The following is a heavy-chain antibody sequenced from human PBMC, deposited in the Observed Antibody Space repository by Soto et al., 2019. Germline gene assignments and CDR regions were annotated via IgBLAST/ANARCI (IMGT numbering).Heavy chain of an antibody. D-gene: IGHD2-2*01. CDR1: GFTFSTYR. CDR2: IRSSSTYI. J-gene: IGHJ5*02. Sequence: GGSLRLSCAASGFTFSTYRMKWVRQAPGKGLEWVSCIRSSSTYIYYADSVKGRLTISRCNAKNSVYLQMNSLRAEDTAVHYCARDTLPNAFCISSFCYHLPWFYPWGQGALVTVSS. V-gene: IGHV3-21*01. CDR3: ARDTLPNAFCISSFCYHLPWFYP.